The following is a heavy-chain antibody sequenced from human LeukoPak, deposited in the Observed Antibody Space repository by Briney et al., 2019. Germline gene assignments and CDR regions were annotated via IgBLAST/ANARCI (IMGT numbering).Heavy chain of an antibody. V-gene: IGHV1-2*04. Sequence: ASVKVSCKASGYTFTGYYMHWVRQAPGQGLEWMGWINPNSGGTNYAQKFQGWVTMTRDTSISTAYMELSRLRSDAKAVYYCARFGGGTRWYGDYYYGMDVWGQGTTVTVSS. CDR2: INPNSGGT. CDR3: ARFGGGTRWYGDYYYGMDV. J-gene: IGHJ6*02. D-gene: IGHD3-10*01. CDR1: GYTFTGYY.